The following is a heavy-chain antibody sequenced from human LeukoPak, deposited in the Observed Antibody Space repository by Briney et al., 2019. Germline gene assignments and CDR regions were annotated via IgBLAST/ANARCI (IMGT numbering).Heavy chain of an antibody. CDR3: ARDGPIIVVVPAARFTDP. CDR1: GGSISSYY. CDR2: IYSSGST. J-gene: IGHJ5*02. V-gene: IGHV4-4*07. Sequence: SETLSLTCTVSGGSISSYYWTWVRQPAGKGLEWIGRIYSSGSTNYNPSLKSRVSMSVDTSKNQFSLKLSSVTAADSALYYCARDGPIIVVVPAARFTDPWGQGTLVTVSS. D-gene: IGHD2-2*01.